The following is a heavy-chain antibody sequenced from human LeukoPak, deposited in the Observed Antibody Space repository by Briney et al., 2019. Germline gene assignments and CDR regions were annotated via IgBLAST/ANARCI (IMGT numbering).Heavy chain of an antibody. CDR1: GVTVGSNY. J-gene: IGHJ3*02. CDR2: IYSGDNA. CDR3: ARDQGSGYCTSTSCYSVAFDI. D-gene: IGHD2-2*01. Sequence: GGSLRLSCAASGVTVGSNYMSWVRPAPGKGLEWVSVIYSGDNAYYADFVKGRFIISRDNSKNTLDLQMNSLRVEDTAVYYCARDQGSGYCTSTSCYSVAFDIWGQGTMVTVS. V-gene: IGHV3-66*01.